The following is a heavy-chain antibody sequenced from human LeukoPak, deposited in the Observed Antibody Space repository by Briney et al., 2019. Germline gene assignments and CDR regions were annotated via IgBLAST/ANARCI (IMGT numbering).Heavy chain of an antibody. D-gene: IGHD3-22*01. CDR1: QFTFSDHY. V-gene: IGHV3-11*05. CDR3: ARGSFSGFPAINVTGVQGAFDI. CDR2: ISSKGDHT. J-gene: IGHJ3*02. Sequence: EGSLRLSCAVSQFTFSDHYMSWIRQAPGKGLGWLSSISSKGDHTNYADSVKGRFTISRDNAKESLFLHMNNLRAEDTAVYFCARGSFSGFPAINVTGVQGAFDIWGQGTVVSVSS.